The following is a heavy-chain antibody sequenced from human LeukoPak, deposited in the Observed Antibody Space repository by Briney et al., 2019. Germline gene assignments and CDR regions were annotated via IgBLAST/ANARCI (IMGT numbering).Heavy chain of an antibody. CDR2: MNPNSGNT. CDR3: ARGLRFGSTSLHSNWFDP. J-gene: IGHJ5*02. V-gene: IGHV1-8*01. D-gene: IGHD2-2*01. Sequence: RWASVKVSCKASGYTFTSYDINWVRQATGQGLEWMGWMNPNSGNTGYAQKFQGRVTMTRNTSISTAYMELSSLRSEDTAVYYCARGLRFGSTSLHSNWFDPWGQGTLVTVSS. CDR1: GYTFTSYD.